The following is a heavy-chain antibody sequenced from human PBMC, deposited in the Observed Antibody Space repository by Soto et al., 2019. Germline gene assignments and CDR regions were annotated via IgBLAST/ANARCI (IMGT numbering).Heavy chain of an antibody. D-gene: IGHD3-10*01. V-gene: IGHV5-10-1*01. J-gene: IGHJ6*02. CDR2: IDPSDSYT. CDR1: GYTFSGYW. CDR3: ASTLNSGSYSRYYYYYYGMDV. Sequence: PGESLKISCKGSGYTFSGYWIGWVRQMPGKGLEWMGRIDPSDSYTNYSPSFQGHVTISADKSISTAYLQWSSLKASDTAMYYCASTLNSGSYSRYYYYYYGMDVWGQGTTVTVSS.